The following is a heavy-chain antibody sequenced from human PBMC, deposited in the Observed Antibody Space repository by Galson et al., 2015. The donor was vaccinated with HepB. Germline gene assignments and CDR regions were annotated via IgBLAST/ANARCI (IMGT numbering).Heavy chain of an antibody. CDR1: GFTFSSYS. V-gene: IGHV3-48*04. J-gene: IGHJ4*02. CDR2: ISSSSSTI. CDR3: ARVQYFDSSALLL. D-gene: IGHD3-22*01. Sequence: SLRLSCAASGFTFSSYSMNWVRQAPGKGLEWVSYISSSSSTIYYADSVKGRFTISRDNAKNSLYLQMNSLRAEDTAVYYCARVQYFDSSALLLWGQGTLVTVSS.